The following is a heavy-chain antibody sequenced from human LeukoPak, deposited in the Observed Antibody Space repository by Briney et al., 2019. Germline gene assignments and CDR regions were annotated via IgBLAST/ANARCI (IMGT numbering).Heavy chain of an antibody. D-gene: IGHD2-2*02. CDR3: AKDGIVVVPAAIPDYFDY. Sequence: GGSLRLSCAASGFTFSSYGMHWVRQAPGKGLEWVAFIRYDGSNKYYADSVKGRFTISRDNSKNTLYLQMNSLRAEDTAVYYCAKDGIVVVPAAIPDYFDYWGQGTLVTVSS. V-gene: IGHV3-30*02. CDR1: GFTFSSYG. CDR2: IRYDGSNK. J-gene: IGHJ4*02.